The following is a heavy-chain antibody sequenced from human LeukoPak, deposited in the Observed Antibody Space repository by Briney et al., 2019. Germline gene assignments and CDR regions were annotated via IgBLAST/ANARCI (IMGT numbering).Heavy chain of an antibody. Sequence: GGSLRLSCVASGFTFISYAMNWVRQAPGKGLEWVSGISGSDASTHYADSVKGRFTISRDNSKNTVYLQMNSLRAEDTAVYYCAKEPYYDFWSGYFPVGGFDIWGQGTMVTVSS. J-gene: IGHJ3*02. D-gene: IGHD3-3*01. CDR1: GFTFISYA. CDR3: AKEPYYDFWSGYFPVGGFDI. CDR2: ISGSDAST. V-gene: IGHV3-23*01.